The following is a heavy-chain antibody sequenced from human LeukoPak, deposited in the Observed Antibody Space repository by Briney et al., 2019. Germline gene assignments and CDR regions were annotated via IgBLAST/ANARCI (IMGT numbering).Heavy chain of an antibody. Sequence: PGGSLRLSCAASGFTFSSYWMSWVRQAPGKGLEWVANIKQDGSEKYYVDSVKGRFTISRDNAKNSPYLQMNSLRAEDTAVYYCARAVGFWSGYYWFDPWGQGTLVTVSS. J-gene: IGHJ5*02. CDR2: IKQDGSEK. D-gene: IGHD3-3*01. V-gene: IGHV3-7*01. CDR3: ARAVGFWSGYYWFDP. CDR1: GFTFSSYW.